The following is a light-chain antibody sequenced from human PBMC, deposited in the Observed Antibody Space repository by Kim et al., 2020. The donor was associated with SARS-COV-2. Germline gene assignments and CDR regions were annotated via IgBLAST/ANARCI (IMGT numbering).Light chain of an antibody. J-gene: IGLJ1*01. CDR1: SNNVGNQG. CDR3: SAWDSSLSANYV. V-gene: IGLV10-54*01. CDR2: RNN. Sequence: QAGLTQPPSVSKGLRQTATLTCTGNSNNVGNQGAAWLQQHQGHPPKLLSYRNNNRPSGISERLSASRSGNTASLTITGLQPEDEADYYCSAWDSSLSANYVFGTGTKVTVL.